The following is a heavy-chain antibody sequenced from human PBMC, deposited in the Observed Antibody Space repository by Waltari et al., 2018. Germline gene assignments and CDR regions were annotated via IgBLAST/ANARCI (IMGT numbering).Heavy chain of an antibody. CDR3: ARDHRWVVRAFDY. V-gene: IGHV3-48*04. Sequence: EVQLVESGGGLVQPGGSLRLSCAASGFTFSSYSMNWVRQAPGKGLEWVSYISSSSSTIYYADSVKGRFTISRDNAKNSLYLQMNSLRAEDTAVYYCARDHRWVVRAFDYWGQGTLVTVSS. CDR1: GFTFSSYS. J-gene: IGHJ4*02. D-gene: IGHD6-6*01. CDR2: ISSSSSTI.